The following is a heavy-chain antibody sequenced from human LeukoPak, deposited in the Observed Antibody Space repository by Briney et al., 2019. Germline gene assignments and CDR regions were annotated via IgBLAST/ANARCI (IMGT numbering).Heavy chain of an antibody. J-gene: IGHJ6*03. CDR1: GFTFSSYG. Sequence: GGSLRLSCAASGFTFSSYGMHWVRQAPGKGLEWVAFIRYDGSNKYYADSVKGRFTISRDNSKNTLYLQMNSLRSDDTAVYYCAKDQSSDWYGYYYYYMDVWGKGTTVTISS. CDR3: AKDQSSDWYGYYYYYMDV. CDR2: IRYDGSNK. V-gene: IGHV3-30*02. D-gene: IGHD6-19*01.